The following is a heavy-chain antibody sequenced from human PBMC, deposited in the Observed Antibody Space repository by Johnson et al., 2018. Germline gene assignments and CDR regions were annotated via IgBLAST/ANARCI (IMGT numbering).Heavy chain of an antibody. CDR3: ARAQGVQRTAMPLDAFDI. CDR1: GFTFSRYG. Sequence: QVQLVESGGGVVQPGRSXRLSCAASGFTFSRYGMHWVRQAPGKGLEWVAVIWYDGSNKYYADSVKGRFTISSDNSKNTLYLQMNSRRAEDTAVYYCARAQGVQRTAMPLDAFDIWGQGTMVTVSS. J-gene: IGHJ3*02. CDR2: IWYDGSNK. V-gene: IGHV3-33*01. D-gene: IGHD5-18*01.